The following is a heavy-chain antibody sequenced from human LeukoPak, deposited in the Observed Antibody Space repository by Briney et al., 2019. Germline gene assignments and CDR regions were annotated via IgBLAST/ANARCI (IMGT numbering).Heavy chain of an antibody. CDR3: ARGRWYYGSGSYYTPFDY. Sequence: SETLSLTCAVYGGSFSGYYWSWIRQPPGKGLERIGEINHSGSTNYNPSLKGRVTISVDTSKNQFSLKLSSVTAADTAVYYCARGRWYYGSGSYYTPFDYWGQGTLVTVSS. CDR1: GGSFSGYY. J-gene: IGHJ4*02. D-gene: IGHD3-10*01. V-gene: IGHV4-34*01. CDR2: INHSGST.